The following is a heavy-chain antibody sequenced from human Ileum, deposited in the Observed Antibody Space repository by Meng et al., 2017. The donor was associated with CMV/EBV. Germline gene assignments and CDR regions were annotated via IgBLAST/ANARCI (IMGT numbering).Heavy chain of an antibody. V-gene: IGHV3-11*06. CDR3: AREGGLKRFDS. Sequence: QVQLVESGGGLVKTGGSLRRSCAASGFTFSDYYINWISQAPGKGLEWISYISSTSGIYTKYTDSVTGRFTISRDNAKNSVYLQMNMLRAEDTAVYYCAREGGLKRFDSWGQGTLVTVSS. D-gene: IGHD3-16*01. CDR2: ISSTSGIYT. CDR1: GFTFSDYY. J-gene: IGHJ4*02.